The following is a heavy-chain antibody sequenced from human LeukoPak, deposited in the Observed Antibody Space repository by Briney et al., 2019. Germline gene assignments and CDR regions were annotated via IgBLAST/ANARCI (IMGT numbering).Heavy chain of an antibody. CDR1: GYTFTTYG. V-gene: IGHV1-18*01. D-gene: IGHD3-10*01. CDR2: ISAYNDNT. CDR3: AIWFGELLPDY. J-gene: IGHJ4*02. Sequence: GASVTVSCKVYGYTFTTYGISWVRQAPGQGLEWMGWISAYNDNTKYAQKFQGRVTMTTDTATSTAYMELRSLRSDDTAVYYCAIWFGELLPDYWGQGTLVTVSS.